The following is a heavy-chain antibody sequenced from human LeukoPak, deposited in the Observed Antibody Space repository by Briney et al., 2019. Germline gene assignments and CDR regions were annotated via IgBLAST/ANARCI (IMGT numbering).Heavy chain of an antibody. D-gene: IGHD1-26*01. CDR1: GFTVSTNY. J-gene: IGHJ5*02. Sequence: PGGSLRLSCAASGFTVSTNYMSWVRQALGKGLEWVSVIYSGGSTYYADSVKGRFTISRDNSKNTLYLQMNSLRAEDTAMYYCARDLTSLSSGSYGGSWGQGTLVTVSS. CDR3: ARDLTSLSSGSYGGS. V-gene: IGHV3-53*01. CDR2: IYSGGST.